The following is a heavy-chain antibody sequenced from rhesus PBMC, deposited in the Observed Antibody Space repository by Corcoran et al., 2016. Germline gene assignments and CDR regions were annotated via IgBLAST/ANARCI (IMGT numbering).Heavy chain of an antibody. CDR3: ARFNEFGSGWHTLDV. D-gene: IGHD6-31*01. Sequence: QVQLQESGPGLVKPLETLSPTCAVSGDSISTKYWSWIRQPPGTGPEWIGYISYRGSGINSNPSLKRRVTLSVDTSNIQFSLKLTSVTAADTAVYYCARFNEFGSGWHTLDVWGRGVLVTVSS. J-gene: IGHJ5-2*02. CDR1: GDSISTKY. V-gene: IGHV4S11*01. CDR2: ISYRGSGI.